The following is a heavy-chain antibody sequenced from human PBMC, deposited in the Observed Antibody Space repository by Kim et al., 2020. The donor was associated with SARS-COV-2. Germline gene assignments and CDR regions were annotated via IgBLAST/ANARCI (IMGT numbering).Heavy chain of an antibody. D-gene: IGHD3-3*01. Sequence: SETLSLTCTVSGGSISSTSYYWGWIRQPPGKGLEWIGSIYYSGTTYYNPSLKSRVTISIDTSKNQFSLKLSSVTAADTAVYHCASLYYDFWSDSERYYYG. CDR2: IYYSGTT. V-gene: IGHV4-39*01. CDR3: ASLYYDFWSDSERYYYG. J-gene: IGHJ6*01. CDR1: GGSISSTSYY.